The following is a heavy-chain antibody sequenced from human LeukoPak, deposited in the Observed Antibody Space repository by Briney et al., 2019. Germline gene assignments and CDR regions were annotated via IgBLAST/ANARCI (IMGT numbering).Heavy chain of an antibody. CDR2: IYYDGSDK. CDR1: GFTFRNFG. CDR3: ARDRSQNYFDY. Sequence: GSLRLSCVVSGFTFRNFGMHWVRQAPGKGLEWVAVIYYDGSDKYYVDSVKGRYAVSRDNSKNTLYLQMNNLRVEDTAVYHCARDRSQNYFDYWGKGALATAS. V-gene: IGHV3-33*01. J-gene: IGHJ4*02.